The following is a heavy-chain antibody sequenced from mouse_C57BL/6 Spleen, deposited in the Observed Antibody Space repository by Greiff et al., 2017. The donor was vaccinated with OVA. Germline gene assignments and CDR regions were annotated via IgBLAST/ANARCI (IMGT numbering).Heavy chain of an antibody. CDR2: IYPSDSET. CDR1: GYTFTSYW. J-gene: IGHJ3*01. Sequence: VQLQQSGAELVRPGSSVKLSCKASGYTFTSYWMDWVKQRPGQGLEWIGNIYPSDSETHYNQKFKDKATLTVDKSSSTAYMQLSSLTSVDSAVYYCARGGSSHSPWFAYWGQGTLVTVSA. D-gene: IGHD1-1*01. V-gene: IGHV1-61*01. CDR3: ARGGSSHSPWFAY.